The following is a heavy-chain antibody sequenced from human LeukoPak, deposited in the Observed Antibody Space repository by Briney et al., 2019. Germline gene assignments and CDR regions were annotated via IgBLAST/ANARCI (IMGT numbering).Heavy chain of an antibody. CDR3: TRDLMDYDVSTGLHHYYMDV. Sequence: GGSLRLSCAASGFSFSSYSMNWVRQAPGKGLEWVSYISHTGTTMSYADSVKGRFTISRDNARNSLYLQMNSLRAEDTAVYYCTRDLMDYDVSTGLHHYYMDVWGQGTTVTVSS. V-gene: IGHV3-48*04. D-gene: IGHD3-9*01. J-gene: IGHJ6*02. CDR1: GFSFSSYS. CDR2: ISHTGTTM.